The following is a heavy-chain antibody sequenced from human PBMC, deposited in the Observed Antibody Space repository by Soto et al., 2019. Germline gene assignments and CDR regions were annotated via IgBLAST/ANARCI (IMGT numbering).Heavy chain of an antibody. J-gene: IGHJ4*02. CDR2: IYFNVNT. D-gene: IGHD3-16*01. V-gene: IGHV4-59*01. Sequence: PXESLSLTCTVSAGSFSKYYGTWIRQPPGKGLEWIGYIYFNVNTKYNPSLEGRLTISIDTSKKEFSLKLTSVTAADAAVYYCASVTFGGIVLAHWGQGTLVTVSS. CDR1: AGSFSKYY. CDR3: ASVTFGGIVLAH.